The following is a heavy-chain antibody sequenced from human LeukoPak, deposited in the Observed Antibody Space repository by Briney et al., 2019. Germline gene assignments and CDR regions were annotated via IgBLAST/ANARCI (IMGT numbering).Heavy chain of an antibody. D-gene: IGHD3-10*01. Sequence: SVKVSCKASGGTFSSYAINWVRQAPGQGLEWMGGIIPRLGTASYALNFQGRVTITTDESTGTAYMELSTLRSEDTAVYYCATVVPYGSGTYYDAFDIWGQGTMVTVSS. CDR2: IIPRLGTA. CDR1: GGTFSSYA. J-gene: IGHJ3*02. CDR3: ATVVPYGSGTYYDAFDI. V-gene: IGHV1-69*05.